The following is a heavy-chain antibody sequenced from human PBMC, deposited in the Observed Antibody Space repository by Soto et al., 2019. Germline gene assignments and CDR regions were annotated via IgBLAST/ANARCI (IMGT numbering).Heavy chain of an antibody. V-gene: IGHV1-58*01. CDR1: GFTFNSSA. J-gene: IGHJ5*02. Sequence: GASVKVSCKASGFTFNSSAVQWARQARGQRLEWIGWIVVGSGNTNYAQKFQERVTITRDMSTSTAYMELSSLRSEDTAVYYCAADDDYGDNPSWGQGTLVTVSS. D-gene: IGHD4-17*01. CDR3: AADDDYGDNPS. CDR2: IVVGSGNT.